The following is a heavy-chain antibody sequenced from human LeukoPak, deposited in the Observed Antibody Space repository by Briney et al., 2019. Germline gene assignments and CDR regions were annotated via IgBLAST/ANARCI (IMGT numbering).Heavy chain of an antibody. Sequence: TSETLSLTCAVSGYSISSNNWWGWIRQPPGEGLEWIGYIYYSGTTYYNPSLKSRVTMSIDTSKNQLSLKVSFVTAVDTALYYCAGHYCSTTSCYVDYWGQGTLVTVSS. CDR1: GYSISSNNW. J-gene: IGHJ4*02. CDR2: IYYSGTT. V-gene: IGHV4-28*01. D-gene: IGHD2-2*01. CDR3: AGHYCSTTSCYVDY.